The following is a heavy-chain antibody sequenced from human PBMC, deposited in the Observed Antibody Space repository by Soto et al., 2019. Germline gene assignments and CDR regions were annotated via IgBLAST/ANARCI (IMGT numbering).Heavy chain of an antibody. CDR3: ARGGGVGVAGSAAFDM. J-gene: IGHJ3*02. CDR1: GYPVTAYY. CDR2: INPATGAA. D-gene: IGHD3-3*01. Sequence: QLHLVQSGAVVKKPGASVTVSCSASGYPVTAYYMHWVRQAPGRGLEWMGGINPATGAAKYTQTFQGRVPMTRDSSTSTFFMELSGLTSEDPAVFYCARGGGVGVAGSAAFDMWGQGTLVTVS. V-gene: IGHV1-2*02.